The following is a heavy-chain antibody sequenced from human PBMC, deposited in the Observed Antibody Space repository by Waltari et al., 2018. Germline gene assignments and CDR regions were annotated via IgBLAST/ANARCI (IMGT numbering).Heavy chain of an antibody. CDR1: GYSISSGYY. CDR3: ARGRVAVAGINDY. D-gene: IGHD6-19*01. J-gene: IGHJ4*02. CDR2: IYHSGST. Sequence: QVQLQESGPGLVKPSENLYITCAVSGYSISSGYYGGWTRQPPGKGLEWIGSIYHSGSTYYNPSLKSRVTISVDTSKNQFSLKLSSVTAADTAVYYCARGRVAVAGINDYWGQGTLVTVSS. V-gene: IGHV4-38-2*01.